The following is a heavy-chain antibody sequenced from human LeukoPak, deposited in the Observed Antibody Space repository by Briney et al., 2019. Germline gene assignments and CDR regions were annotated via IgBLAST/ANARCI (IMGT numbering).Heavy chain of an antibody. CDR2: IYYSGSA. J-gene: IGHJ4*02. D-gene: IGHD3-3*01. V-gene: IGHV4-59*01. CDR1: GGSLSGYY. Sequence: SETLSLTCTVSGGSLSGYYWSWIRQPPGKGLVWIGYIYYSGSANYNPSLKSRVTISVDTSKNQFSLKLSSVTAADTAVYYCARGGKTIFGVVITDYWGQGTLVTVSS. CDR3: ARGGKTIFGVVITDY.